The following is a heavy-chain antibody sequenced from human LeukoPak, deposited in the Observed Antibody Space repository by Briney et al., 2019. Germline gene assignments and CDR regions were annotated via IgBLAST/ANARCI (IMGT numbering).Heavy chain of an antibody. CDR2: INSDGSST. Sequence: GRSLRLSCAASGFTFSSYWMHWVRQAPGKGLVWVSRINSDGSSTSYADSVKGRFTISRDNAKNTLYLQMNSLRAEDTAVYYCARVGQWELRQDFDYWGQGTLVTVSS. CDR3: ARVGQWELRQDFDY. CDR1: GFTFSSYW. V-gene: IGHV3-74*01. D-gene: IGHD1-26*01. J-gene: IGHJ4*02.